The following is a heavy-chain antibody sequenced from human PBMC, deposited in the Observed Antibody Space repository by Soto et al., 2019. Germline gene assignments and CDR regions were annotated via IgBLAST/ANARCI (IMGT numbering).Heavy chain of an antibody. Sequence: SETLSLTCTVSGGSISSYYWSWIRQPPGKGLEWIGYIYYSGSTNYNPSLKSRVTISVDTSKNQFSLKLSSVTAVDTAVYYCARGHSSGWIDAFDIWGQGTMVTVSS. CDR1: GGSISSYY. V-gene: IGHV4-59*01. CDR2: IYYSGST. J-gene: IGHJ3*02. D-gene: IGHD6-19*01. CDR3: ARGHSSGWIDAFDI.